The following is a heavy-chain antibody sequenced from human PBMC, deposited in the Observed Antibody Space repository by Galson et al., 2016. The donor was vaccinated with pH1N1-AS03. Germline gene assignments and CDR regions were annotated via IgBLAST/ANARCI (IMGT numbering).Heavy chain of an antibody. V-gene: IGHV1-2*06. CDR2: INPNTGVT. D-gene: IGHD3-22*01. Sequence: SVKVSCKASGYIFAVYYIHWVRQAPGQGLEWLGRINPNTGVTNFGQKVQGRVTMTRDTSINTAFMELSRLRSGDTAVYYCARSHPAFDSSGYYYDYWGQGILVTVSS. CDR1: GYIFAVYY. J-gene: IGHJ4*02. CDR3: ARSHPAFDSSGYYYDY.